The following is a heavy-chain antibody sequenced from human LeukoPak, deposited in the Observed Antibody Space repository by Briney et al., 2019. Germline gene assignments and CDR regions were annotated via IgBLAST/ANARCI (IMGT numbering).Heavy chain of an antibody. CDR3: ARLDYYGSGSPIDY. J-gene: IGHJ4*02. V-gene: IGHV4-34*01. D-gene: IGHD3-10*01. CDR1: GGSFSGYY. Sequence: SETLSLTCAVYGGSFSGYYWSWIRQPPGKGLEWIGEINHSGSTNYNPSLKSRVTISVDTSKNQFSLNLSSVTAADTAVYYCARLDYYGSGSPIDYWGQGTLVTVSS. CDR2: INHSGST.